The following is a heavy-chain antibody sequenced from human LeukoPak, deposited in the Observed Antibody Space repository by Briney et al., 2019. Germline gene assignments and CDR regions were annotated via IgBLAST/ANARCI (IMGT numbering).Heavy chain of an antibody. V-gene: IGHV3-21*01. CDR2: ISSSSSYI. CDR3: ASGRQLGY. Sequence: GGSLKLSCAASGFTFSSYSMNWVRQAPGKGLEWVSSISSSSSYIYYADSVKGRFTISRDNARNSLYLQMNSLRAEDTAVYYCASGRQLGYWGQGTLVTVSS. D-gene: IGHD6-13*01. J-gene: IGHJ4*02. CDR1: GFTFSSYS.